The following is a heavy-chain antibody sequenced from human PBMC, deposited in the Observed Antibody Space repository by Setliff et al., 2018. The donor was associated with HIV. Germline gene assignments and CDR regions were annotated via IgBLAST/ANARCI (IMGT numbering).Heavy chain of an antibody. D-gene: IGHD4-4*01. CDR2: IYYSGST. CDR3: ARAYDYSNYFHYYMDV. Sequence: SETLSLTCTVSGVSIDKNYWSWVRQPPGKGLEWIGYIYYSGSTNYNPSLKSRVTISVDTSKNQFSLKLSSLTAADTAVYYCARAYDYSNYFHYYMDVWGKGTTVTVSS. J-gene: IGHJ6*03. V-gene: IGHV4-59*01. CDR1: GVSIDKNY.